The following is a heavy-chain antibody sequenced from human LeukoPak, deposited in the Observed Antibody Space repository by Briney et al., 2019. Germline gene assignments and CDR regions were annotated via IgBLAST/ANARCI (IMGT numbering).Heavy chain of an antibody. CDR3: ARDAQGSGSYYDY. D-gene: IGHD1-26*01. CDR1: GFTFDDYT. Sequence: QTGGSLRLSCAASGFTFDDYTMHWVRQAPGKGLEWVSLISWDGGSTYYADSVKGRFTISRDNSKNTLYLQMNSLRAEDTAVYYCARDAQGSGSYYDYWGQGTLVTVSS. J-gene: IGHJ4*02. V-gene: IGHV3-43*01. CDR2: ISWDGGST.